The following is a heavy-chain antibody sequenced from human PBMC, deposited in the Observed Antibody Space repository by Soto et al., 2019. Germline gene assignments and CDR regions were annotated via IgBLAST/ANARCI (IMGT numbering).Heavy chain of an antibody. CDR1: GFSFGSYA. Sequence: GGSLRLSCSASGFSFGSYALSWVRQAPGKGLEWVSTISGSDGKTFYADSVKGRFSISRDTSQSTLYLQMNSLRADDTAMYYCARWSYLDYWGQGTRVTVS. CDR2: ISGSDGKT. D-gene: IGHD3-3*01. J-gene: IGHJ4*02. CDR3: ARWSYLDY. V-gene: IGHV3-23*01.